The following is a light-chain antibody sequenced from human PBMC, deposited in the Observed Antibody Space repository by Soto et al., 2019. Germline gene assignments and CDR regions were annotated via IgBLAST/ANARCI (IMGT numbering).Light chain of an antibody. Sequence: QSALTQPASVSGSPGQSITISCTGTNSDVGDYNYVSWYQQYPGKAPKLLIYDVSNLPSGISNRFSGSKSGNTASLTISGLQAEDEADYYCSSYTSSTTIVFGGGTKVTVL. CDR3: SSYTSSTTIV. CDR2: DVS. J-gene: IGLJ2*01. CDR1: NSDVGDYNY. V-gene: IGLV2-14*01.